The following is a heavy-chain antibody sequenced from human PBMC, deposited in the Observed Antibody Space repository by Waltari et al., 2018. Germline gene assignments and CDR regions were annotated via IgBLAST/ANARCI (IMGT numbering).Heavy chain of an antibody. V-gene: IGHV3-23*04. J-gene: IGHJ4*02. CDR2: ISASGGST. Sequence: DVQLVESGGDLVQPGGSLRLSCEGSGFTFVYYAMNWVRQAPGKGLEWVSGISASGGSTSYSDSVKGRFTISRDNSKNTLYLQMNSLRAEDTALYYCAKGAQRTKDSHLDHWGQGALVTVSS. CDR3: AKGAQRTKDSHLDH. CDR1: GFTFVYYA.